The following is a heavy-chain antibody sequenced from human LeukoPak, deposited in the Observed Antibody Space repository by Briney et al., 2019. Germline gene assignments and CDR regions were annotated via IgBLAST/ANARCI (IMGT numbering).Heavy chain of an antibody. D-gene: IGHD3-22*01. CDR1: SDSISNSAYH. CDR3: ARLLVGVITTHSGDC. V-gene: IGHV4-39*01. J-gene: IGHJ4*02. Sequence: SETLSLTCTGSSDSISNSAYHWGWIRQPPGRGLERIGTIYYNRGTYYNPSLKSRVTISVDTSKNQFSLKLSSVTAADTAVYYCARLLVGVITTHSGDCWGQGTLVTVSS. CDR2: IYYNRGT.